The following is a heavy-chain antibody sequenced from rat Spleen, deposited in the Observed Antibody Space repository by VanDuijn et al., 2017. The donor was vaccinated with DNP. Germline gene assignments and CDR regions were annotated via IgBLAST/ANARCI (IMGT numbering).Heavy chain of an antibody. CDR3: EIQPGVFDY. Sequence: EVQLQESGPGLVKPSQSLSLTCSVTGYSITSGFRWTWIRKFPGNKLEWMGYINSDGSTDYNPSPKSRFYITRNTSKTQVFLQINSVTTEDTASYYLEIQPGVFDYWGQGVMVTVSS. D-gene: IGHD3-4*01. V-gene: IGHV3-3*01. J-gene: IGHJ2*01. CDR1: GYSITSGFR. CDR2: INSDGST.